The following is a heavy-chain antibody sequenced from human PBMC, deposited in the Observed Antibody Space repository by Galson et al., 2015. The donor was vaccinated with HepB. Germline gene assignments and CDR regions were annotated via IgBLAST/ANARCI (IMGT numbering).Heavy chain of an antibody. CDR3: ARARGEYCSGGSCPDFDY. Sequence: SVKVSCKASGGTFSSYAISWVRQAPGQGLEWMGGIIPIFGTANYAQKFQGRVTITADKSTSTAYMELSSLRSEDTAVYYCARARGEYCSGGSCPDFDYWGQGTLVTVSS. CDR1: GGTFSSYA. D-gene: IGHD2-15*01. J-gene: IGHJ4*02. CDR2: IIPIFGTA. V-gene: IGHV1-69*06.